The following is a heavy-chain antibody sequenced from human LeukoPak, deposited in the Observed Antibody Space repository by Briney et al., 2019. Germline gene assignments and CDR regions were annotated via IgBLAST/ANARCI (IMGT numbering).Heavy chain of an antibody. V-gene: IGHV3-30*02. J-gene: IGHJ4*02. CDR1: GFTFSSYG. CDR3: AKDLGNYYDSSGHDY. D-gene: IGHD3-22*01. Sequence: GGSLRLSCAASGFTFSSYGMHWVRQAPGKGLEWVSFIRYDGSKEYYADSVKGRFTISRDNPKNTLYLQMNSLRAEDTAVYYCAKDLGNYYDSSGHDYRGQGTLVTVSS. CDR2: IRYDGSKE.